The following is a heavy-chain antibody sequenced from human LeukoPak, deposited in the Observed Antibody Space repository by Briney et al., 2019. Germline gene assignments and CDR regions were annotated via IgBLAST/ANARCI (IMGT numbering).Heavy chain of an antibody. J-gene: IGHJ4*02. CDR3: AKPETTNDFWSGYFDY. CDR2: ISGSGGST. CDR1: GFTFSSYA. V-gene: IGHV3-23*01. Sequence: GGSLRLSCAASGFTFSSYAMSWVRQAPGKGLEWVSAISGSGGSTYYADSVKGRFTISRDNSKNTLYLQMNSLRTEDTAAYYCAKPETTNDFWSGYFDYWGQGTLVTVSS. D-gene: IGHD3-3*01.